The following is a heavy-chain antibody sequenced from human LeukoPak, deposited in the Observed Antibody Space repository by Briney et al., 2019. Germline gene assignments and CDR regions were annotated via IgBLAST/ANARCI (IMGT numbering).Heavy chain of an antibody. CDR1: GGSISSNSYY. J-gene: IGHJ3*02. V-gene: IGHV4-61*05. CDR2: IYYSGST. CDR3: ARVHGIAVAGTPLGAFDI. D-gene: IGHD6-19*01. Sequence: PSETLSLTCAVSGGSISSNSYYWGWIRQPPGKGLEWIGYIYYSGSTNYNPSLKSRVTISVDTSKNQFSLKLSSVTAADTAVYYCARVHGIAVAGTPLGAFDIWGQGTMVTVSS.